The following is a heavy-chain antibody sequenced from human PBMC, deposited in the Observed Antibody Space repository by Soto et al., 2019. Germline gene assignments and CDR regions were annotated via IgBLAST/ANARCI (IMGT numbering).Heavy chain of an antibody. CDR2: IYSGGST. CDR3: AREVGHGWFDP. V-gene: IGHV3-53*04. J-gene: IGHJ5*02. CDR1: GFTVSSNY. Sequence: EVQLVESGGGLVQPGGSLRLSCAASGFTVSSNYMSWVRQAPGKGLEWVSVIYSGGSTYYADSVKGRFTISRHNSKNTLYLHMNSLGAEDTDVYYCAREVGHGWFDPWGQGTLITVPS.